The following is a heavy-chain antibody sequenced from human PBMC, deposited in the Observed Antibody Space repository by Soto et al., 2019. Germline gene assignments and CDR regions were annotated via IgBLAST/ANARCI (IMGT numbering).Heavy chain of an antibody. V-gene: IGHV3-9*01. J-gene: IGHJ2*01. CDR1: GFTFDDYA. CDR2: ISWNSGSI. D-gene: IGHD3-10*02. CDR3: AKRAVRDWYFDL. Sequence: LRLSCAASGFTFDDYAMHWVRQAPGKGLEWVSGISWNSGSIGYADSVKGRFTISRDNAKNSLYLQMNSLRAEDTALYYCAKRAVRDWYFDLWGRGTLVTVSS.